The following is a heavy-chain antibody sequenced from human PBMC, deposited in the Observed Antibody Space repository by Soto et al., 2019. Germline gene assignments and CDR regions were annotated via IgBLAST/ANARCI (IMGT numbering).Heavy chain of an antibody. Sequence: SLRLSCAASGFTFSSYAMSWVRQAPGKGLEWVSAISGSGGSTYYADSVKGRFTTSRDNSKNTLYLQMNSLRAEDTAVYYCAKDYCSGGSCYSRRAEYFQHWGQGTLVTVSS. V-gene: IGHV3-23*01. D-gene: IGHD2-15*01. CDR3: AKDYCSGGSCYSRRAEYFQH. CDR1: GFTFSSYA. J-gene: IGHJ1*01. CDR2: ISGSGGST.